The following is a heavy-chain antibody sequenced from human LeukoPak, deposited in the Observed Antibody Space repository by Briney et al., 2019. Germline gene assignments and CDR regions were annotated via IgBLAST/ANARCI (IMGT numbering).Heavy chain of an antibody. J-gene: IGHJ4*02. Sequence: ASVKVSCKASGYSFTSYDINWVRQATGQGPEWIGWMNPSSGNTGYAQRFQGRVTMTRDTSTSTAYLELSSLTSDDTAVYYCAAHTYYYSSGSFGHWGQGTRVTVSS. CDR1: GYSFTSYD. D-gene: IGHD3-10*01. CDR3: AAHTYYYSSGSFGH. CDR2: MNPSSGNT. V-gene: IGHV1-8*01.